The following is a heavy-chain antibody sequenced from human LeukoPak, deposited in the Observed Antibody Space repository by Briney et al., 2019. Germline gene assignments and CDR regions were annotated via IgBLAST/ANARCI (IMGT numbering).Heavy chain of an antibody. CDR1: GFTFRSYA. CDR2: ISGSGGSI. D-gene: IGHD2-21*02. Sequence: PGGSLRLSCAASGFTFRSYAMSWVRQAPGKGLEWVSVISGSGGSIYYAESVKGRFTISRDNSKNTLYLQMNSLRAEDTAVYYCAKGGLIVVVTAFGPYFDYWGQGILVTVSS. J-gene: IGHJ4*02. V-gene: IGHV3-23*01. CDR3: AKGGLIVVVTAFGPYFDY.